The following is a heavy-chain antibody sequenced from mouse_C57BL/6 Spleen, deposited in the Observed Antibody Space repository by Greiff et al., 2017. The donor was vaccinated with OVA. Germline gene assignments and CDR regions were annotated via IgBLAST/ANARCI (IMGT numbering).Heavy chain of an antibody. CDR3: ARSPRQLNAMDY. Sequence: EVQLVESGGGLVQPGGSLSLSCAASGFTFTDYYMSWVRQPPGKALEWLGFIRNKANGYTTEYSASVKGRFTISRDNSQSILYLQMNALRAEDSATYYCARSPRQLNAMDYWGQGTSVTVSS. J-gene: IGHJ4*01. V-gene: IGHV7-3*01. D-gene: IGHD3-2*02. CDR1: GFTFTDYY. CDR2: IRNKANGYTT.